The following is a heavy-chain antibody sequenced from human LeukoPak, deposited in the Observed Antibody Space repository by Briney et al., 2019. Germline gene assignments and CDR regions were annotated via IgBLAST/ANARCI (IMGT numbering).Heavy chain of an antibody. D-gene: IGHD3-22*01. CDR1: EFSLTTSGVG. V-gene: IGHV2-5*01. CDR2: IYWSDDK. Sequence: SGPTLVKPTQTLTLTCTFSEFSLTTSGVGVGWIRQPPGKALEWLALIYWSDDKRYSPSLKSRLTITKDTSKNQVVLTMTNMDPVDTGTYYCAHSGYYDSSVVYWGQGTLVTVSS. J-gene: IGHJ4*02. CDR3: AHSGYYDSSVVY.